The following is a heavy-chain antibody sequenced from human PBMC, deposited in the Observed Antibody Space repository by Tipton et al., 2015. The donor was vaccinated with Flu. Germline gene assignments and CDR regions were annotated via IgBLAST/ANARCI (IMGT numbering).Heavy chain of an antibody. J-gene: IGHJ4*02. CDR2: IWYDGSNK. CDR1: GFTFSSYG. Sequence: SLRLSCAASGFTFSSYGMHWVRQAPGKGLEWVAVIWYDGSNKYYADSVKGRFTISRDNSKNTLYLQMNSLRAEDTAVYYCARGAEGYSGGFFDYWGQGPLVPVSS. D-gene: IGHD5-18*01. V-gene: IGHV3-33*01. CDR3: ARGAEGYSGGFFDY.